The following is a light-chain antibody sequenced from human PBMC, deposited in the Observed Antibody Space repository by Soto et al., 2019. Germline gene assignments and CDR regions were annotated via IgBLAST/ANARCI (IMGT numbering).Light chain of an antibody. Sequence: EIVLTQSPGPLSLSPGERATLSCRASQSVSSSYLAWYQQKPGQAPRLLIYGASSRATGIPDRFSGSGSGTDFTLTISRLEPEDFAVYYCQRYGSSPPWTFGQGTKVDIK. J-gene: IGKJ1*01. CDR3: QRYGSSPPWT. CDR2: GAS. V-gene: IGKV3-20*01. CDR1: QSVSSSY.